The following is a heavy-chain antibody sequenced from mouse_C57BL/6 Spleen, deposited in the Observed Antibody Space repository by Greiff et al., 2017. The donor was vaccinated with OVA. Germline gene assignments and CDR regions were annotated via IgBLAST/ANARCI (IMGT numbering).Heavy chain of an antibody. J-gene: IGHJ3*01. V-gene: IGHV1-82*01. CDR1: GYAFSSSW. Sequence: VQPQQSGPELVKPGASVKISCKASGYAFSSSWMNWVKQRPGKGREWIGRIYPGDGDTNYNGKFKGKATLTADKSSSTTYMQLSSLTSEDAAVYFCARTVYMYSNYEGFFAYWGQGTLVTVSA. CDR2: IYPGDGDT. CDR3: ARTVYMYSNYEGFFAY. D-gene: IGHD2-5*01.